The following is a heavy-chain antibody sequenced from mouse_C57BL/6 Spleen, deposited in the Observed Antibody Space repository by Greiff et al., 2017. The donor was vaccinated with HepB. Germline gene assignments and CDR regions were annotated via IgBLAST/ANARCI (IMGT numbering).Heavy chain of an antibody. CDR1: GFTFSSYG. CDR2: ISSGGSYT. J-gene: IGHJ4*01. Sequence: DVQLVESGGDLVKPGGSLKLSCAASGFTFSSYGMSWVRQTPDKRLEWVATISSGGSYTYYPDSVKGRFTISRDNAKNTLYLQMSSLKSEDTAMYYCARLYYYGSGAMDYWGQGTSVTVSS. D-gene: IGHD1-1*01. CDR3: ARLYYYGSGAMDY. V-gene: IGHV5-6*01.